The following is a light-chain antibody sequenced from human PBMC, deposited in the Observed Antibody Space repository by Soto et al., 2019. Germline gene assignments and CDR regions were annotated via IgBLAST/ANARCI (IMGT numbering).Light chain of an antibody. Sequence: EIVLTQSPATLSLSPGERATLSCRAIQSVSSNYLAWYQQKPGQAPRLLIYGASTRATGIPDRFSGSGSGTDFTLTISRLEPEDSAVYYCQQYGSSPPITFGQGTRLEIK. CDR2: GAS. V-gene: IGKV3-20*01. CDR3: QQYGSSPPIT. CDR1: QSVSSNY. J-gene: IGKJ5*01.